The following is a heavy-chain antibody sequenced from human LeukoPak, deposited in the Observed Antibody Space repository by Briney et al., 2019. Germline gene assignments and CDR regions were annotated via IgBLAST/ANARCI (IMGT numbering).Heavy chain of an antibody. V-gene: IGHV4-4*02. D-gene: IGHD3-10*01. CDR3: ARQPYYYGSGSKYYFDY. Sequence: PSGTLSLTCAVSGGSISSSNWWSWVRQPPGKGLGWTGEIYHSGSTNYNPSLKSRVTISVDKSENQFSLKLNSVTAADTAVYYCARQPYYYGSGSKYYFDYWGQGTLVTVS. CDR1: GGSISSSNW. J-gene: IGHJ4*02. CDR2: IYHSGST.